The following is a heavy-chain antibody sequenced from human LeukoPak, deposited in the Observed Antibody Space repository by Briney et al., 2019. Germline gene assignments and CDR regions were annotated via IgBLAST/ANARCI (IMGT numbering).Heavy chain of an antibody. D-gene: IGHD6-19*01. CDR3: ARTTIAVANWFDP. CDR2: IYYSGST. Sequence: SETLSLTCTVTGGSISSYYWSWIRQPPGKGLEWIGYIYYSGSTNYNPSLKSRVTISVDTSKNQFSLKLSSVTAADTAVYYCARTTIAVANWFDPWGQGTLVTVSS. J-gene: IGHJ5*02. V-gene: IGHV4-59*01. CDR1: GGSISSYY.